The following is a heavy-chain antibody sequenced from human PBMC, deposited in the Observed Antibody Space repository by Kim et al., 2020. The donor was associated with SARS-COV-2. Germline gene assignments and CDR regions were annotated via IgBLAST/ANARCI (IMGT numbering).Heavy chain of an antibody. D-gene: IGHD6-13*01. CDR1: GFTFSNAW. CDR3: TTDPYSSSWSWYNCFDP. CDR2: IKSKTDGGTT. V-gene: IGHV3-15*01. J-gene: IGHJ5*02. Sequence: GGSLRLSCAASGFTFSNAWMSWVRQAPGKGLEWVGRIKSKTDGGTTDYAAPVKGRFTISRDDSKNTLYLQMNSLKTADTAVYDCTTDPYSSSWSWYNCFDPWGQGTLVTVSS.